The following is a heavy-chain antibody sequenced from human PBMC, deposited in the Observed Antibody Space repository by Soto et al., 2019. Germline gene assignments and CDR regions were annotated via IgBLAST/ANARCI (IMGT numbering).Heavy chain of an antibody. CDR1: GFSFSNAW. J-gene: IGHJ6*02. CDR2: IKSKTDGGTT. CDR3: TSQFSQSAYYYYGMYF. V-gene: IGHV3-15*07. Sequence: GGSLRLSCAASGFSFSNAWMNWVRQAPGKGMEWVGRIKSKTDGGTTDYAAPVKGRFTISRDDSKNTLYLQMNSLKTEDTAVNYRTSQFSQSAYYYYGMYFWGQGSXVTVSS.